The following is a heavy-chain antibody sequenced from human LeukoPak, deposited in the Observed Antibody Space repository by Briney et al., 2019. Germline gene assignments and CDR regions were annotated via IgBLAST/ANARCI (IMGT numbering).Heavy chain of an antibody. J-gene: IGHJ4*02. V-gene: IGHV3-21*01. CDR1: GFTFSSYS. CDR3: ASDPGRGGATRDRHY. D-gene: IGHD1-26*01. CDR2: ISSSSSYI. Sequence: GGSLRLSCAASGFTFSSYSMNWVRQAPGKGLEWVSSISSSSSYIYYADSVKGRFTISRGNAKKSLYLQMNSLRAEDTAVYYCASDPGRGGATRDRHYWGQGPLVTVSS.